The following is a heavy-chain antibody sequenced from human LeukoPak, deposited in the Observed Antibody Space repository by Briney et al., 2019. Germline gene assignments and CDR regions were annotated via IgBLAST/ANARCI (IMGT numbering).Heavy chain of an antibody. J-gene: IGHJ5*02. CDR1: GDSISSSY. CDR3: ARQSRRYSYVEQYNWFDP. CDR2: ISASGNT. V-gene: IGHV4-4*09. Sequence: SETLSLTCTVSGDSISSSYWNWIRQTPGKGLEWIGYISASGNTNYNPSLKSRIIISVDMSKNQFSLKLSSVTAADTAVYYCARQSRRYSYVEQYNWFDPWGQGTLVTVSS. D-gene: IGHD5-18*01.